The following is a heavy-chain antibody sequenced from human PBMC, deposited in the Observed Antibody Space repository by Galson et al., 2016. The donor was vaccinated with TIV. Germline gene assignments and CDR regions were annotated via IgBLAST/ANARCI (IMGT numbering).Heavy chain of an antibody. CDR3: ARWADSGSYYEYFQH. Sequence: LSLTCNVSGGPISNGGYYWSWIRQHPGKGLEWIGNIYYSGSTDYNPSLKSRVAISVDTSKNQFSLWLSSVTAADTAMYYCARWADSGSYYEYFQHWGQGTLVTVSS. CDR2: IYYSGST. V-gene: IGHV4-31*03. CDR1: GGPISNGGYY. J-gene: IGHJ1*01. D-gene: IGHD1-26*01.